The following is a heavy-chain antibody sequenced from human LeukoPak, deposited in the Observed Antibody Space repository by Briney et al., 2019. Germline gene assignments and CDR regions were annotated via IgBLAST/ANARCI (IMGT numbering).Heavy chain of an antibody. Sequence: PGGSLRLSCAASRFTFSNAWMSWVRQAPGKGLEWVSGINWNGGSTGYADSVKGRFTISRDNAKNSLYLQMNSLRAEDTALYYCARLGYDSSGLGPYFDYWGQGTLVTVSS. D-gene: IGHD3-22*01. V-gene: IGHV3-20*04. J-gene: IGHJ4*02. CDR3: ARLGYDSSGLGPYFDY. CDR2: INWNGGST. CDR1: RFTFSNAW.